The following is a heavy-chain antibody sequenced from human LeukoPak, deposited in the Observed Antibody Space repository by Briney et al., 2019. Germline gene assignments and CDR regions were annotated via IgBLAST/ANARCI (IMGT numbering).Heavy chain of an antibody. Sequence: PGGSLRLSCAASGFTFSSYSMNWVRQAPGKGLEWVSSISSSSSYIYYADSVKGRFTISRDNSKNTLFLQMNSLSPEDTAVYYCAKARGYSLIGYYFDYWGQGTLVTVSS. CDR3: AKARGYSLIGYYFDY. CDR2: ISSSSSYI. J-gene: IGHJ4*02. V-gene: IGHV3-21*04. CDR1: GFTFSSYS. D-gene: IGHD5-18*01.